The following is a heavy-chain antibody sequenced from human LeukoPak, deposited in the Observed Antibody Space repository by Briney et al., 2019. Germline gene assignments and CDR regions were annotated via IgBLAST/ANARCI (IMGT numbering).Heavy chain of an antibody. Sequence: PSETLSLTCTVSGDSVSSGNYYLSWIRQPPGKGLDWITYMSPSGTTKYNPSLKSRVTTSVDTSRTQFSLRLSSVTAADTAVYYCARGQDDRSGTFDYWGRGILVTVSS. CDR1: GDSVSSGNYY. CDR2: MSPSGTT. J-gene: IGHJ4*02. D-gene: IGHD3-22*01. V-gene: IGHV4-61*01. CDR3: ARGQDDRSGTFDY.